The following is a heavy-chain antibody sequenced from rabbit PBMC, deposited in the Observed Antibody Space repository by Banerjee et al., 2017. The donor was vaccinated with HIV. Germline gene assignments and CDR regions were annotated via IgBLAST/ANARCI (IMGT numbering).Heavy chain of an antibody. CDR3: ARDRGAAYSDYGYGFSL. Sequence: QSLEESGGDLVKPGASLTLTCTASGFSFSTDYYTCWVRQAPGKGLEWIACIYGGTPTYIFYGNWARGRFTISKTSSTTVTLQMTSLTAADTATYFCARDRGAAYSDYGYGFSLWGPGTLVTVS. CDR2: IYGGTPTYI. J-gene: IGHJ4*01. D-gene: IGHD6-1*01. CDR1: GFSFSTDYY. V-gene: IGHV1S40*01.